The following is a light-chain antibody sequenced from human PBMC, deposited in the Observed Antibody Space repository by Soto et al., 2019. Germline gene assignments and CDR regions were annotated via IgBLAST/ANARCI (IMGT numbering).Light chain of an antibody. J-gene: IGLJ2*01. Sequence: QSVLPQPPSVSAAPGQKVTISCSGSSSNIGNNYVSWYQQLPGTAPKLLIYDNNKRPSGIPDRFSGSKSGTSATLGITGLQTGDEDDYYCGTWESSLSAVVFGGGTKLPVL. CDR1: SSNIGNNY. V-gene: IGLV1-51*01. CDR3: GTWESSLSAVV. CDR2: DNN.